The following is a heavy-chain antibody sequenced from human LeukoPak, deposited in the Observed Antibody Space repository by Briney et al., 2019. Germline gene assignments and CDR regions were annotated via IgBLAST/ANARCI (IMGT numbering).Heavy chain of an antibody. CDR2: IYYSGGT. CDR3: AREEIVVVPAASTYNWFDP. CDR1: GGSISSGGYY. J-gene: IGHJ5*02. V-gene: IGHV4-31*03. Sequence: SETLSLTCTVSGGSISSGGYYWSWIRQHPGKGLEWIGYIYYSGGTYYNPSLKSRVTISVDTSKNQFSLKLSSVTAADTAVYYCAREEIVVVPAASTYNWFDPWGQGTLVTVSS. D-gene: IGHD2-2*01.